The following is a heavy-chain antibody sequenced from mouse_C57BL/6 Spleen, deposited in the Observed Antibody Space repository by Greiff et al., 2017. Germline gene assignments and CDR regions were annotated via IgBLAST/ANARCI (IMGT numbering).Heavy chain of an antibody. CDR1: GYTFTSYW. Sequence: QVQLQQPGAELVKPGASVKLSCKASGYTFTSYWMHWVKQRPGRGLAWIGRIDPNSGGTKYTEKLKSKATLTVDQPSSTAYMQISSLTSEDSAVYYYARGLGLKYFDYWGQGTTLTVSS. J-gene: IGHJ2*01. CDR2: IDPNSGGT. D-gene: IGHD4-1*01. CDR3: ARGLGLKYFDY. V-gene: IGHV1-72*01.